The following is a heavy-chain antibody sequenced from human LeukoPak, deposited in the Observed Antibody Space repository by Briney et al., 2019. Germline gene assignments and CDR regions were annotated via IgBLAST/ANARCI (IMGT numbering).Heavy chain of an antibody. J-gene: IGHJ4*02. V-gene: IGHV4-38-2*02. D-gene: IGHD3-9*01. CDR1: GYFISSGYY. Sequence: SETLSLTCTVSGYFISSGYYWGWIRQPPGKGLQWIGSIHHSGSTYYNPSLKSRVTISVDTSKNQVSLKLTSVTAADTAVYYCARRVTYYDILTGYYNEYGETYWGQGTLVTVSS. CDR2: IHHSGST. CDR3: ARRVTYYDILTGYYNEYGETY.